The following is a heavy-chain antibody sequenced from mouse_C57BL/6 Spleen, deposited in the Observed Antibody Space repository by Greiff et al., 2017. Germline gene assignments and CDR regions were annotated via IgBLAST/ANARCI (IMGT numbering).Heavy chain of an antibody. CDR2: IYPGDGDT. V-gene: IGHV1-80*01. CDR1: GYAFSSYW. D-gene: IGHD2-13*01. CDR3: ARDGDYGFGG. J-gene: IGHJ3*01. Sequence: VQLVESGAELVKPGASVKISCKASGYAFSSYWMKWVKQRPGKGLEWIGQIYPGDGDTNYNGKFKGKATLTADKSSSTAYMQLSSLTSEDAAVYFCARDGDYGFGGWGQGTLVTVSA.